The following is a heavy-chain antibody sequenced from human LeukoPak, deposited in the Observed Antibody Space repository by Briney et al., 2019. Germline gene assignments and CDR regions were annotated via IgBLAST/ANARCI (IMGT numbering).Heavy chain of an antibody. CDR2: ISSSSSTV. Sequence: GGSLRLSCAASGFTFSSYSMNWVRQAPGKGLEWVSYISSSSSTVYYADSVKGRFTISRDNAKNSLYLQMNSLRAEDTAVYYCAAQTMAGDYWGQGTLVTVSS. V-gene: IGHV3-48*04. CDR1: GFTFSSYS. CDR3: AAQTMAGDY. D-gene: IGHD4/OR15-4a*01. J-gene: IGHJ4*02.